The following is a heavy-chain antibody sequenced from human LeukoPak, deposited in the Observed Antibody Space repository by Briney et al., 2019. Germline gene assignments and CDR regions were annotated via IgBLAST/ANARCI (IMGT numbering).Heavy chain of an antibody. CDR1: GYTFTGYY. V-gene: IGHV1-2*06. CDR2: INPSSGVT. Sequence: AAVKVSCKASGYTFTGYYMHWVRQAPGQGLEWMGRINPSSGVTNYAQKFQGRVTMTRDTSISTAYMELSRLRSDDTAVYYCWTAVVVSATFKYYFDYWGQGTLVTVSS. D-gene: IGHD2-15*01. J-gene: IGHJ4*02. CDR3: WTAVVVSATFKYYFDY.